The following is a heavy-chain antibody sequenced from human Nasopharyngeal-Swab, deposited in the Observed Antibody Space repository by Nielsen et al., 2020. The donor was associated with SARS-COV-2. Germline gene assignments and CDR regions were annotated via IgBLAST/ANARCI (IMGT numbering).Heavy chain of an antibody. CDR3: ARGYSWYYYYGMDV. J-gene: IGHJ6*02. Sequence: RQAPGKGLEWIGEIYHSGSTNYNPPLKSRVTISVDKSKNQFSLKLSSVTAADTAVYYCARGYSWYYYYGMDVWGQGTTVTVSS. D-gene: IGHD5-18*01. V-gene: IGHV4-4*02. CDR2: IYHSGST.